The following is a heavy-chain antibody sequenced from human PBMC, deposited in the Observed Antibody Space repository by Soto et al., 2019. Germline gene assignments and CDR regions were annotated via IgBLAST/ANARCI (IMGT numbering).Heavy chain of an antibody. CDR1: GFTFSNYA. D-gene: IGHD3-10*01. CDR3: ARKFHYESGTYLFDSDY. Sequence: QVQLVESGGGVVQPGRSLRLSCAASGFTFSNYAVHWVRQAPGKGLEWVAVISYDGGTKNYADSVKGRFTISRDNSRNKLYLQMNSLRVEDTAVYYCARKFHYESGTYLFDSDYWGQGTLVTVSS. CDR2: ISYDGGTK. J-gene: IGHJ4*02. V-gene: IGHV3-30-3*01.